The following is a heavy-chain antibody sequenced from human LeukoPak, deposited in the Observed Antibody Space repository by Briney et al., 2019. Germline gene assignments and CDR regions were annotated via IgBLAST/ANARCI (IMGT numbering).Heavy chain of an antibody. Sequence: GGSLRLSCAASGFDLHTYEMNWVRQAPGKGLEWISDITISGHTKNYADSVKGRFTISRDSARTSLYLQMNSLRVEDTGVYFCARGDPHADLWGQGTLVTVSS. V-gene: IGHV3-48*03. CDR2: ITISGHTK. CDR3: ARGDPHADL. CDR1: GFDLHTYE. J-gene: IGHJ5*02.